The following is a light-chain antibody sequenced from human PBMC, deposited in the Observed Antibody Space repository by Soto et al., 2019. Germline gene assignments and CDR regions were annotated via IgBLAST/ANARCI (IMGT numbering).Light chain of an antibody. Sequence: QSVLTQPASVSGSPGQSITISCTGTSSDVGAYNYVSWYQQYPGKAPKLMIYGVTNRPSGVSNRFSGSKTGNTASLTISGLQAEDEADYYCFSHRGGDSHVFGTAIKVTV. CDR2: GVT. J-gene: IGLJ1*01. V-gene: IGLV2-14*01. CDR1: SSDVGAYNY. CDR3: FSHRGGDSHV.